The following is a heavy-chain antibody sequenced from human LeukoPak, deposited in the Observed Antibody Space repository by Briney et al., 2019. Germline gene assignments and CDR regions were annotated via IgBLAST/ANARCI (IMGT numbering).Heavy chain of an antibody. Sequence: GGSLRLSCAASGFIISNYSMSWVRQAPEKGLEWVSYISSGTGNKYYADSVKGRFPISRDNAKNSLYLQMNSLRDEDTAVYHCARFSGTITAFDIWGQGTLVTVSS. D-gene: IGHD3-10*01. V-gene: IGHV3-48*02. CDR3: ARFSGTITAFDI. CDR2: ISSGTGNK. J-gene: IGHJ3*02. CDR1: GFIISNYS.